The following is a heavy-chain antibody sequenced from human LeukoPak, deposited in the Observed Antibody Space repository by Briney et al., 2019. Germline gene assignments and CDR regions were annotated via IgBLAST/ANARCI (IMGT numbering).Heavy chain of an antibody. J-gene: IGHJ5*02. CDR2: ISGSGGST. V-gene: IGHV3-23*01. D-gene: IGHD2-8*01. CDR3: ASEWWFDP. CDR1: GFTVSSNY. Sequence: GGSLRLSCAASGFTVSSNYMSWVRQAPGKGPEWVSAISGSGGSTYYADSVKGRFTISRNNSKNTLYLQMNSLRAEDTAVYYYASEWWFDPWGQGTLVTVSS.